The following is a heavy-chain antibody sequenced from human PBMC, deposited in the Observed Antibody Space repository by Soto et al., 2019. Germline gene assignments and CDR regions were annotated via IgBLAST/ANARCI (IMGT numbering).Heavy chain of an antibody. V-gene: IGHV1-46*01. CDR1: GYTFTSYY. CDR3: ARVKTGIAAAGTTGWFDP. D-gene: IGHD6-13*01. CDR2: INPSGGST. J-gene: IGHJ5*02. Sequence: ASVKVSCKASGYTFTSYYMHWVRHAPGQGLEWMGIINPSGGSTSYAQKFQGRVTMTRDTSTSTVYMELSSLRSEDTAVYYCARVKTGIAAAGTTGWFDPWGQGTLVTV.